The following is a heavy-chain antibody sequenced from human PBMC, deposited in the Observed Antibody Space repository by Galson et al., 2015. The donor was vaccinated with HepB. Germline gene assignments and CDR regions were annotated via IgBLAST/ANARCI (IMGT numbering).Heavy chain of an antibody. Sequence: SLRLSCAASGFTFGDYAMSWFRQAPGKGLEWVGFIRSKAYGGTTEYAASVRGRFTISRDDSKSIAYLQMNSLKTEDTAVYYCTRLNPRLMVRGVHDYWGQGTLVTVSS. D-gene: IGHD3-10*01. CDR2: IRSKAYGGTT. CDR1: GFTFGDYA. J-gene: IGHJ4*02. CDR3: TRLNPRLMVRGVHDY. V-gene: IGHV3-49*03.